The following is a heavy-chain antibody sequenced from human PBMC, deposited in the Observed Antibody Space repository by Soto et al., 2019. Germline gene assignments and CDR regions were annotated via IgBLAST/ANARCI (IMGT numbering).Heavy chain of an antibody. Sequence: ASVKVSCKASGYTFTSYGISWVRQAPGQGLEWMGWISAYNGNTNYAQKLQGRVTMTTDTSTSTAYMELRSLRSDDTAVYYCARQLGYCSGGSCYSLSPGDWFDPWGQGTLVTVSS. D-gene: IGHD2-15*01. CDR1: GYTFTSYG. J-gene: IGHJ5*02. V-gene: IGHV1-18*01. CDR3: ARQLGYCSGGSCYSLSPGDWFDP. CDR2: ISAYNGNT.